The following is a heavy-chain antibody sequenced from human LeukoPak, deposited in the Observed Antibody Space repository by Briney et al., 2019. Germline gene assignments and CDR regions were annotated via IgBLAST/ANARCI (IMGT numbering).Heavy chain of an antibody. CDR1: GGSISSYY. CDR2: IYYSGST. Sequence: PSETLSLTCTVSGGSISSYYWSWIRQPPGKGLEWIGYIYYSGSTNYNPSLKSRVTISVDTSKNQFSLKLSSVTAADTAVYYCARWYYDSSGFYFDYWGQGTLVTVSS. D-gene: IGHD3-22*01. V-gene: IGHV4-59*08. J-gene: IGHJ4*02. CDR3: ARWYYDSSGFYFDY.